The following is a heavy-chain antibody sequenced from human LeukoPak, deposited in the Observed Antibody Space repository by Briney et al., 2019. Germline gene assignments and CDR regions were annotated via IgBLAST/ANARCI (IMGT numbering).Heavy chain of an antibody. Sequence: SETLSLTCAVYGGSFSGYYWSWIRQPPGKGLEWIGEINHSGSTNYNASLKSRVTISVDTSKNQFSLKLSSVTAADTAVYYCASQEIRSSISAAGTWGQGTLVTVSS. D-gene: IGHD6-13*01. CDR1: GGSFSGYY. CDR3: ASQEIRSSISAAGT. J-gene: IGHJ4*02. V-gene: IGHV4-34*01. CDR2: INHSGST.